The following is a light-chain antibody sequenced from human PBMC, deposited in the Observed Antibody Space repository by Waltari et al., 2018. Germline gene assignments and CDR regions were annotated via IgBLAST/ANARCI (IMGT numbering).Light chain of an antibody. CDR1: NIERKS. CDR2: YDS. V-gene: IGLV3-21*01. CDR3: QVWDANTDPGV. J-gene: IGLJ1*01. Sequence: SYVLTQPPSVAVAPGETARVTCGGNNIERKSVHGYQQKPGQAPILVISYDSDRPAGIPGRFSGSNSGDTATLTISRVEAGDEADYYCQVWDANTDPGVFGTGTEVTVL.